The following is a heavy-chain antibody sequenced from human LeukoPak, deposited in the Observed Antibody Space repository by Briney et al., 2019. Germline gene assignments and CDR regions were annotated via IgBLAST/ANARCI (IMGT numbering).Heavy chain of an antibody. V-gene: IGHV3-48*04. CDR2: ISSSGSTI. D-gene: IGHD1-26*01. J-gene: IGHJ3*02. CDR1: GFIFSSYS. CDR3: AKYSGSYYAFDI. Sequence: PGGSLRRSCAASGFIFSSYSMNWVRQAPAKGLAWVSYISSSGSTIYYADSVKGRFTISRDNAKNSLYLQMNSLRAEDTAVYYCAKYSGSYYAFDIWGQGTMVTVSS.